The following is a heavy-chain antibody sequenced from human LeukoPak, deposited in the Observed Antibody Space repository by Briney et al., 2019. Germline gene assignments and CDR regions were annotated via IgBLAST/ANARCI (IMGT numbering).Heavy chain of an antibody. CDR2: IYTSGST. J-gene: IGHJ4*02. D-gene: IGHD3-22*01. V-gene: IGHV4-4*07. CDR1: GGSISSYY. CDR3: ARLALNYDSSGQEFDY. Sequence: SETLSLTCTVSGGSISSYYWSWIRQPAGKGLEWIGRIYTSGSTNYNPSLKSRVTISVDTSKNQFPLKLSSVTAADTAVYYCARLALNYDSSGQEFDYWGQGTLVTVSS.